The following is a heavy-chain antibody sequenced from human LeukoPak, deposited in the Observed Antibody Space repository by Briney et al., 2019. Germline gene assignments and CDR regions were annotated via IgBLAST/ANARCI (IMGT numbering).Heavy chain of an antibody. Sequence: GGSLRLSCAAPGFTFSNGWISWVRQAPGKGLEWVGRIKSKTDGGTAAYAAPVKGRFTISRDDSENTLYLQMNSLKSEDTAVYYCTALLGITATLVYWGQGTLVTVSS. V-gene: IGHV3-15*01. CDR1: GFTFSNGW. CDR3: TALLGITATLVY. D-gene: IGHD7-27*01. CDR2: IKSKTDGGTA. J-gene: IGHJ4*02.